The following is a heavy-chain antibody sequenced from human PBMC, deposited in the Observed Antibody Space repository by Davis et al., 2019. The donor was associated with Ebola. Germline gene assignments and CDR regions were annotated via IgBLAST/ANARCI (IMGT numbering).Heavy chain of an antibody. Sequence: ASVKVSCKASGYTFTSYAMHWVRQAPGQRLEWMGWINAGNGNTKYSQKFQGRVTITRDTSASTAYMELSSLGSEDTAVYYCARGLPLIAAAGTLWFDPWGQGTLVTVSS. V-gene: IGHV1-3*01. CDR3: ARGLPLIAAAGTLWFDP. CDR1: GYTFTSYA. D-gene: IGHD6-13*01. J-gene: IGHJ5*02. CDR2: INAGNGNT.